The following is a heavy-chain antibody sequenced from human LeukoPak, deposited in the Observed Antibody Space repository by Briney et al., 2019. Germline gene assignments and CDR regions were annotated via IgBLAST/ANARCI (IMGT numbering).Heavy chain of an antibody. V-gene: IGHV3-53*01. J-gene: IGHJ3*02. CDR2: IYSGGST. CDR3: ARAGGKDIVVVPAAVGAFDI. D-gene: IGHD2-2*01. Sequence: PGGSLRLSCAASGFTVSSNYMSWVRQAPGKGLEWVSVIYSGGSTYYADSVKGRFTISRDNSKNTLYLQMNSLRAEDTAVYYCARAGGKDIVVVPAAVGAFDIWGQGTMVTVSS. CDR1: GFTVSSNY.